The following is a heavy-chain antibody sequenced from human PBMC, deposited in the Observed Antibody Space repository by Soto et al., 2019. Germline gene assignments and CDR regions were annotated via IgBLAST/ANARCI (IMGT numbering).Heavy chain of an antibody. D-gene: IGHD3-9*01. J-gene: IGHJ6*02. CDR1: GGCISSYY. CDR3: ARHQLDYDILTGHRPHYYYGMDV. CDR2: IYYSGST. V-gene: IGHV4-59*08. Sequence: PSETLSLTCTVSGGCISSYYWSWIRQPPGKGLEWIGYIYYSGSTNYNPSLKSRVTISVDTSKNQFSLKLSSVTAADTAVYYCARHQLDYDILTGHRPHYYYGMDVWGQGTTVTVSS.